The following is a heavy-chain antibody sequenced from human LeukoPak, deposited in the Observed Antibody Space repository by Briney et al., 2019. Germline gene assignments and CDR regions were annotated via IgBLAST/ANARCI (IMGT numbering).Heavy chain of an antibody. Sequence: GGSLRPSWAASGFTFSSYWMGWVRQAPGEGLEWVANIKQDGSEKYYVDSVKGRFTISRDNAKNSLYLQMNSMRAEDTAVYYCAKDLFPYGGYEVNPVYWGQGNLVTVSS. CDR3: AKDLFPYGGYEVNPVY. CDR1: GFTFSSYW. J-gene: IGHJ4*02. V-gene: IGHV3-7*01. D-gene: IGHD4-17*01. CDR2: IKQDGSEK.